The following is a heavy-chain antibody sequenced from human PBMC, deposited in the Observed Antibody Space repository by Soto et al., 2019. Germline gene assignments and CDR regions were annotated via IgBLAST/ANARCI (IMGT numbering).Heavy chain of an antibody. CDR3: ARERDGSSWSSAESLQY. V-gene: IGHV1-18*01. J-gene: IGHJ1*01. D-gene: IGHD6-13*01. CDR1: GYIFSNYG. CDR2: ISTYNANT. Sequence: ASVTVSCKASGYIFSNYGISWVRQAPGQGLEWMGWISTYNANTYYAQKFQGRVTMTTDTSTSTAYMELRSLRSDDTAVFYCARERDGSSWSSAESLQYWGQGTRVTGS.